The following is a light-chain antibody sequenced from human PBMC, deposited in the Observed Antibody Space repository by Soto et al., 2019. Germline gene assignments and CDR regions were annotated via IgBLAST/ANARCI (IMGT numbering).Light chain of an antibody. V-gene: IGKV3-11*01. CDR1: QSVSTY. CDR3: QQYSNWPPGT. J-gene: IGKJ1*01. Sequence: EVVLTQSPDTLSLSPGDRATLSCRASQSVSTYLAWYQQKPGQAPRLLIFDASNRATGIPARFSGSGSGTEFTLTISSLQSEDFAVYYCQQYSNWPPGTFGQGTKVEIK. CDR2: DAS.